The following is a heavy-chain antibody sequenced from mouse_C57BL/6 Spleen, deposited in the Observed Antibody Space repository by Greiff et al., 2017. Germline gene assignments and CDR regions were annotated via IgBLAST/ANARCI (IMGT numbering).Heavy chain of an antibody. CDR3: AIEDYDYDGGFYAMDY. J-gene: IGHJ4*01. V-gene: IGHV1-74*01. D-gene: IGHD2-4*01. CDR2: IHPSDSDT. CDR1: GYTFTSYW. Sequence: QVQLQQPGAELVKPGASVKVSCKASGYTFTSYWMHWVKQRPGQGLEWIGRIHPSDSDTNYNQKFKGKATLTVDKSSSTAYRQLCRLTSEDSAVYYCAIEDYDYDGGFYAMDYWGQGTSVTVSS.